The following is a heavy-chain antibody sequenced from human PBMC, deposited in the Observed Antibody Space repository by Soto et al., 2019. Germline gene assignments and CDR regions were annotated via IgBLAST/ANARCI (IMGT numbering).Heavy chain of an antibody. CDR2: IKEDGGER. Sequence: EVQLVESGGGLVQPGGSLRLSCAASGFTFINYWMTCVRQAPGKGLEWVANIKEDGGERNYVDSLKGRFTISRYNAKNSLYLQMNSLRAEDTAVYYCARAGSENDNWGLGTLVTVSS. J-gene: IGHJ4*01. V-gene: IGHV3-7*05. CDR3: ARAGSENDN. CDR1: GFTFINYW. D-gene: IGHD3-10*01.